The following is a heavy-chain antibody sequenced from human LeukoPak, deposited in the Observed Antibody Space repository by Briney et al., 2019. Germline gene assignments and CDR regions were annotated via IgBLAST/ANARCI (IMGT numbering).Heavy chain of an antibody. V-gene: IGHV1-69*01. Sequence: SVKVSFKASGGTFSSYAISWVRQAPGQGLEWMGGIIPIFGTANYAQKFQGRVTITADESTSTAYMELSSLRSEDTAVYYCAGPGEIVATDSYYGMDVWGQGTTVTVSS. J-gene: IGHJ6*02. D-gene: IGHD3-10*01. CDR3: AGPGEIVATDSYYGMDV. CDR1: GGTFSSYA. CDR2: IIPIFGTA.